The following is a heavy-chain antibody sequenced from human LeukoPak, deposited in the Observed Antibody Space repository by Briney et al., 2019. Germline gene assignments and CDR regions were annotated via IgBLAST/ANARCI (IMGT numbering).Heavy chain of an antibody. J-gene: IGHJ6*03. CDR1: GGAFSSYA. V-gene: IGHV1-69*05. CDR3: ARMRDSGWYSYYMDV. Sequence: SVKVSCKASGGAFSSYAISWVRQAPGQGLEWMGRIIPIFGTANYAQKFQGRVTITTDESTSTAYMELSSLRSEDTAVYYCARMRDSGWYSYYMDVWGKGTTVTVSS. D-gene: IGHD6-19*01. CDR2: IIPIFGTA.